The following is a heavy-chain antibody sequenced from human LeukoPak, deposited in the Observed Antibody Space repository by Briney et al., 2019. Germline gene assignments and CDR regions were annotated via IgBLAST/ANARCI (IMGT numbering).Heavy chain of an antibody. CDR3: AREYSSSSGRLFDY. CDR1: GYTFTGYY. Sequence: EASVKVSCKASGYTFTGYYMHWVRQAPGQGLEWMGWINPKSGGTNYAQKFQGRVTMTRDTSISTAYMELSGLRSDDTAVYYCAREYSSSSGRLFDYWGPGTLATVSS. CDR2: INPKSGGT. V-gene: IGHV1-2*02. J-gene: IGHJ4*02. D-gene: IGHD6-6*01.